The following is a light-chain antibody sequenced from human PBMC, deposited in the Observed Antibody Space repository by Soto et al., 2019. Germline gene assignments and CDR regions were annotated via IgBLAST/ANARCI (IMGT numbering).Light chain of an antibody. J-gene: IGLJ1*01. CDR3: SSYTSRRTYV. V-gene: IGLV2-14*03. CDR2: DVT. CDR1: SSDVGGYNF. Sequence: QSALAQPASVSGSPGQSITISCTGTSSDVGGYNFVTWHQQHPGKAPKLIIHDVTNRPSGVSDRFSGPKPGNTASLTISGLQAEDEADYYCSSYTSRRTYVFGTGTKVTVL.